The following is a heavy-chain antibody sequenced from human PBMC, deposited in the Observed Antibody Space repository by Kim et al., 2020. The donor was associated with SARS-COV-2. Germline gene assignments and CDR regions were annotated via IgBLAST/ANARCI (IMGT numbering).Heavy chain of an antibody. CDR2: ISSKGSTI. D-gene: IGHD1-20*01. CDR3: ARDSHPATGRVYNFRFSSGMDV. CDR1: GFTFSDYY. Sequence: GGSLRLSCAASGFTFSDYYMSWIRQAPGKGLEWVSYISSKGSTIYYADSVNGRFTITRENAKNSLYLKMNSQRAEDTAGYYCARDSHPATGRVYNFRFSSGMDVWGQGTTVTVSS. J-gene: IGHJ6*02. V-gene: IGHV3-11*04.